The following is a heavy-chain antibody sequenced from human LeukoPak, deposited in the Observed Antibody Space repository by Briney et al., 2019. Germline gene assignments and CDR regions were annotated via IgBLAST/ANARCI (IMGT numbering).Heavy chain of an antibody. CDR1: GFTLNMYS. V-gene: IGHV3-23*01. CDR3: AKDGFQSSEWSPPLNS. J-gene: IGHJ4*02. D-gene: IGHD3-3*01. Sequence: GGSLRLSCEISGFTLNMYSMSRVRQAPGKGLEWVSLISGHAGSTQYADSVEGRFTISRDVRRNTLYLQMYSLRAEDTATYFCAKDGFQSSEWSPPLNSWGQGTLVTVSA. CDR2: ISGHAGST.